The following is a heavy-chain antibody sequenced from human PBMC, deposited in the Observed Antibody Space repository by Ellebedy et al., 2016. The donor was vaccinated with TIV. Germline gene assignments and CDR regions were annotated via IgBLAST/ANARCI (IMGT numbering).Heavy chain of an antibody. CDR2: ISSSSSYT. J-gene: IGHJ1*01. CDR1: GFTFSDYY. D-gene: IGHD6-19*01. Sequence: GGSLRLXCAASGFTFSDYYMSWIRQAPGKGLEWVSYISSSSSYTNYADSVKGRFTISRDNAKNSLYLQMNSLRAEDTAVYYCARPNSSGWLKRRVPEYFQHWGQGTLVTVSS. CDR3: ARPNSSGWLKRRVPEYFQH. V-gene: IGHV3-11*06.